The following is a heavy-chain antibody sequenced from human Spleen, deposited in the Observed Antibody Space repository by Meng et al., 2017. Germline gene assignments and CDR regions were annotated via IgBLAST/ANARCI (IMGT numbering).Heavy chain of an antibody. CDR2: INPSGVST. J-gene: IGHJ4*02. D-gene: IGHD2-2*03. V-gene: IGHV1-46*01. CDR1: GYNLISYY. CDR3: AREPGYDYGDY. Sequence: QTLQSGAECKKRGASVQVDCKASGYNLISYYVHLVRPAPGQGLAWMGIINPSGVSTSYAQKLKGRVIMTRDTSMSTVYMELRSLRSEDTAVYYCAREPGYDYGDYWGQGTLVTVPQ.